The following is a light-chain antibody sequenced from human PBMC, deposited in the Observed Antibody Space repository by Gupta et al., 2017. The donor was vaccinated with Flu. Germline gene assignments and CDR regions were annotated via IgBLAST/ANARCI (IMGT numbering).Light chain of an antibody. CDR1: VLARKY. Sequence: VSVSPGQTARITCSGDVLARKYARWFQQKPGQAPVLMIYKDTERPSGIPDRFSGSSSGTTVTLTISGSQVEDEADYYCYSAADNNREVFGGG. J-gene: IGLJ3*02. CDR2: KDT. CDR3: YSAADNNREV. V-gene: IGLV3-27*01.